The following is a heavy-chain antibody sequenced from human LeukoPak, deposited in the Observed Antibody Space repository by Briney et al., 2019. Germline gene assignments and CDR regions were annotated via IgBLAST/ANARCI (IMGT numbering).Heavy chain of an antibody. CDR1: GYTFTGYY. Sequence: ASVKVSCKASGYTFTGYYMHWVRQAPGKGLEWMGGFDPEDGETIYAQKFQGRVTMTEDTSTDTAYMELSSLRSEDTAVYYCATAMVRGVWGIRFDYWGQGTLVTVSS. D-gene: IGHD3-10*01. J-gene: IGHJ4*02. CDR3: ATAMVRGVWGIRFDY. V-gene: IGHV1-24*01. CDR2: FDPEDGET.